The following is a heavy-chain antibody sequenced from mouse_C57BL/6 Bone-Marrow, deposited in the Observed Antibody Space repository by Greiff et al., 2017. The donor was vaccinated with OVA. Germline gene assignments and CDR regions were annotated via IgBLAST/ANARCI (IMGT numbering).Heavy chain of an antibody. V-gene: IGHV1-54*01. CDR2: INPGSGGT. D-gene: IGHD1-1*01. Sequence: VQLQQSGAELVRPGTSVKVSCKASGYAFTNYLIEWVKQRPGQGLEWIGVINPGSGGTNYNEKFKGKATLTADKSSSTAYMQLSSLTSEDSAVYYGERDRSCGSRKGYFDDWGKGTTVTVSS. CDR1: GYAFTNYL. J-gene: IGHJ1*03. CDR3: ERDRSCGSRKGYFDD.